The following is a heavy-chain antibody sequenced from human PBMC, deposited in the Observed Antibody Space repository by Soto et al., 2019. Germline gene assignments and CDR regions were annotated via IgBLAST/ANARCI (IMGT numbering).Heavy chain of an antibody. CDR1: GFTFKTAW. Sequence: PGGSLRLSCAASGFTFKTAWMNWVRQSPGKGLEWVGRIKSENDGGIIDYAAPAKGRFTISRDDSKNTLYLQMNSLKTEDTAVYYCTTYCSSTSCYEAEVRSNYYGMDVWGQGTTVTVSS. CDR2: IKSENDGGII. V-gene: IGHV3-15*07. CDR3: TTYCSSTSCYEAEVRSNYYGMDV. D-gene: IGHD2-2*01. J-gene: IGHJ6*02.